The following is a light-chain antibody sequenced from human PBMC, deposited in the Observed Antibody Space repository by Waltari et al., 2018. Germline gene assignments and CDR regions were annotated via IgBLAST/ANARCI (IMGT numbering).Light chain of an antibody. V-gene: IGKV4-1*01. CDR1: QSVLYSSNNKNY. J-gene: IGKJ2*01. CDR3: QQYYTTPYT. CDR2: WAS. Sequence: DIVMTQSPDSLAMSLGARATINCKSSQSVLYSSNNKNYLAWYQQKPGQPPKLLIYWASTRESGVPDRFSGSGSGTDFTLTISSLQAEDVAVYYCQQYYTTPYTFGQGTKLEIK.